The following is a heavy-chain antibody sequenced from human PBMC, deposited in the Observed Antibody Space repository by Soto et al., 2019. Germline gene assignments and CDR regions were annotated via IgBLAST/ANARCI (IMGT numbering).Heavy chain of an antibody. CDR3: ARGGGRTWIQLWLFDY. D-gene: IGHD5-18*01. V-gene: IGHV1-3*01. CDR2: INAGNGNT. J-gene: IGHJ4*02. Sequence: ASVKVSCKASGYTFTSYSIQWVRQAPGQRLEWMGWINAGNGNTKYSQKFQDRVTITRDTSASTAYMDLSSLRSDDTAVYYCARGGGRTWIQLWLFDYWGQGTLVTVSS. CDR1: GYTFTSYS.